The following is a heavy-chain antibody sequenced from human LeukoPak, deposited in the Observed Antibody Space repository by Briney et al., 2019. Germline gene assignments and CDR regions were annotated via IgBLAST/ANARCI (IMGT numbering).Heavy chain of an antibody. CDR2: INHSGST. CDR3: ASKAAAGTGGIYFDY. CDR1: GGSFSGYY. V-gene: IGHV4-34*01. Sequence: SETLSLTCAVYGGSFSGYYWSWIRQPPGKGLEWIGEINHSGSTNYNPSLKSRVTISVDTSKNRFSLKLSSVTAADTAVYYCASKAAAGTGGIYFDYWGQGTLVTVSS. D-gene: IGHD6-13*01. J-gene: IGHJ4*02.